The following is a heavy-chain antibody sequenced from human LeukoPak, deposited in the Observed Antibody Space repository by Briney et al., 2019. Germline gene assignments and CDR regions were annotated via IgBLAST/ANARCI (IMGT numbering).Heavy chain of an antibody. CDR1: GFNFNTYW. CDR2: IKEDGSEE. CDR3: ARPRYCSSISCYFHAFDV. Sequence: GGSLRLSCAASGFNFNTYWMTWVRQAPGKGLEWVANIKEDGSEEYYVDSVKGRFTISRDNAKNSLYQQMDSLRADDTAIYYCARPRYCSSISCYFHAFDVWGQGTMVTVSS. D-gene: IGHD2-2*01. J-gene: IGHJ3*01. V-gene: IGHV3-7*01.